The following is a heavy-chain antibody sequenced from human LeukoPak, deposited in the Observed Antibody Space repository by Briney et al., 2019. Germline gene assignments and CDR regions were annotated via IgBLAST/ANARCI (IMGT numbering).Heavy chain of an antibody. CDR3: ARGFPARLRLGELSLYWFDP. V-gene: IGHV1-69*15. CDR2: IIPIFGTA. Sequence: GSSVKVSCKASGGTFSSYALSWVRQAPGQGLEWMGRIIPIFGTANYAQKFQGRVTITADESTSTAYMELSSLRSEDTAVYYCARGFPARLRLGELSLYWFDPWGQGTLVTVSS. CDR1: GGTFSSYA. J-gene: IGHJ5*02. D-gene: IGHD3-16*02.